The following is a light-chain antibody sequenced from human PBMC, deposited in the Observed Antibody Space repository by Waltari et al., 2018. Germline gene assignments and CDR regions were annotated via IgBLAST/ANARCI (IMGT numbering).Light chain of an antibody. CDR3: QQGVILPLT. Sequence: EIVLTQSPVTLSLAAGERATLSCRASESVSNYLAWYQQKPGQSPTLLIYDTSKRATGIPGRFSGSGYWTDFTLTINNLEAEDFALYYCQQGVILPLTFGGGTKLEIK. V-gene: IGKV3-11*01. J-gene: IGKJ4*01. CDR2: DTS. CDR1: ESVSNY.